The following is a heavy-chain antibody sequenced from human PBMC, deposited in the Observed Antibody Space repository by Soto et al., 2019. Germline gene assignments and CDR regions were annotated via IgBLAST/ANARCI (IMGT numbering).Heavy chain of an antibody. CDR2: IVVGSGNT. CDR1: TFTFTSSA. CDR3: ATHREGATYYFDY. Sequence: QMQLVQSGPEVKKPGTTVTVSCTASTFTFTSSAVQWLRQARGQRLEWIGWIVVGSGNTKYAQNFQERVTSTRDMSAGTAYLELSSLRSEDTAVYYCATHREGATYYFDYWGQGTLLTVSS. V-gene: IGHV1-58*01. D-gene: IGHD1-26*01. J-gene: IGHJ4*02.